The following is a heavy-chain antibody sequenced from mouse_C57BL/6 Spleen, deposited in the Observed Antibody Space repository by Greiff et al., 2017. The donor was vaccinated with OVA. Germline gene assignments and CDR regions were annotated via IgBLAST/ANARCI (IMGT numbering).Heavy chain of an antibody. Sequence: EVKLMESGGGLVKPGGSLKLSCAASGFTFSDYGMHWVRQAPEKGLEWVAYISSGSSTIYYADTVKGRFTISRDNANNTLFLQMTSLRSEDTAMYYCARSPSPFYFDYWGQGTTLTVSS. J-gene: IGHJ2*01. CDR3: ARSPSPFYFDY. CDR1: GFTFSDYG. V-gene: IGHV5-17*01. CDR2: ISSGSSTI.